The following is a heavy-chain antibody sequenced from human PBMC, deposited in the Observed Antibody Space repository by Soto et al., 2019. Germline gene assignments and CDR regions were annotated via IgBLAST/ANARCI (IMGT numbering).Heavy chain of an antibody. V-gene: IGHV4-59*01. CDR2: IYYSGST. CDR1: GGSISSYY. D-gene: IGHD6-19*01. Sequence: QVQLQESGPGLVKPSETLSLTCTVSGGSISSYYWSWIRQPPGKGLEWIGYIYYSGSTNYNPSLKSRGTISVDTSKNQFSLKLSSVTAADTAVYYCARGYSSEDFDYWGQGTLVTVSS. J-gene: IGHJ4*02. CDR3: ARGYSSEDFDY.